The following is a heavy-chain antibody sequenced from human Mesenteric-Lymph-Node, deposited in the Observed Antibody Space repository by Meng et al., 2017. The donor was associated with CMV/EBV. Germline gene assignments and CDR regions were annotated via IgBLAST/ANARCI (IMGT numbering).Heavy chain of an antibody. Sequence: CKASWYRFIHYWVGWVRPIPGKGLEWMGILYPGDSDTRYSPSFQGQVTISADKSISTAYLQWSSLKASDTAMYYCARRSSGHEVDFWGQGTLVTVSS. CDR1: WYRFIHYW. CDR2: LYPGDSDT. J-gene: IGHJ4*02. D-gene: IGHD6-19*01. CDR3: ARRSSGHEVDF. V-gene: IGHV5-51*01.